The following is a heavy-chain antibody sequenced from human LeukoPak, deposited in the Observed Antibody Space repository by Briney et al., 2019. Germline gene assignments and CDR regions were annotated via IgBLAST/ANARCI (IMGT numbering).Heavy chain of an antibody. CDR1: GGSFSGYY. J-gene: IGHJ3*02. CDR3: ARVKDIVVVPAAMHAFDI. V-gene: IGHV4-34*01. D-gene: IGHD2-2*01. Sequence: SETLSLTCAVYGGSFSGYYWSWIRQPPGKGLEWIGEINHSGSTNYNPSLKSRVTISVGTSKNQFSLKLSSVTAADTAVYYCARVKDIVVVPAAMHAFDIWGQGTMVTVSS. CDR2: INHSGST.